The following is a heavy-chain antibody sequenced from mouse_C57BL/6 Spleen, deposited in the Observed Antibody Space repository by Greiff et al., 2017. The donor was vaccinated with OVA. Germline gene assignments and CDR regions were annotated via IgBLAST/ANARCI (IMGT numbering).Heavy chain of an antibody. D-gene: IGHD1-1*01. CDR1: GFNIKDYY. CDR3: TAFITTVVGFDY. J-gene: IGHJ2*01. CDR2: IDPEDGDT. V-gene: IGHV14-1*01. Sequence: EVKLQESGAELVRPGASVKLSCTASGFNIKDYYMHWVKQRPEQGLEWIGRIDPEDGDTEYAPKFQGKATMTADTSSNTAYLQLSSLTSEDTAVYYWTAFITTVVGFDYWGQGTTLTVAS.